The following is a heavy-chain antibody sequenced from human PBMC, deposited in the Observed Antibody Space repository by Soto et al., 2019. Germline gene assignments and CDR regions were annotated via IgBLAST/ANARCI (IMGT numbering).Heavy chain of an antibody. D-gene: IGHD2-2*02. V-gene: IGHV3-23*01. CDR1: GFTFSSYA. CDR2: ISGSGGST. Sequence: PGGSLRLSCAASGFTFSSYAMSWVRQAPGKGLEWVSAISGSGGSTYYADSVKGRFTISRDNSKNTLYLQMNSLRAEDTAVYYCAKDWGRYCSSTSCYRDYYYYYGMDVWGQGTTVTVSS. J-gene: IGHJ6*02. CDR3: AKDWGRYCSSTSCYRDYYYYYGMDV.